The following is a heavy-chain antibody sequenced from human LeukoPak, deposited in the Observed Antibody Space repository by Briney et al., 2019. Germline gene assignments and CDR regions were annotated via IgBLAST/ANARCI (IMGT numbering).Heavy chain of an antibody. CDR1: GYTFTSYG. CDR3: ARGAPGYSGYDGDY. V-gene: IGHV1-18*01. J-gene: IGHJ4*02. Sequence: ASVKVSCKASGYTFTSYGISWVRQAPGQGLEWMGWISAYNGNTNYAQKLQGRVTITADKSTSTAYMELSSLRSEDTAVYYCARGAPGYSGYDGDYWGQGTLVTVSS. CDR2: ISAYNGNT. D-gene: IGHD5-12*01.